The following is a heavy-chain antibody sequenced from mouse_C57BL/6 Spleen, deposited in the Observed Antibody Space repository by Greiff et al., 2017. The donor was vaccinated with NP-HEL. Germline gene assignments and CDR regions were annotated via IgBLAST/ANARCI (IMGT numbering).Heavy chain of an antibody. J-gene: IGHJ4*01. CDR2: INPSSGYT. D-gene: IGHD1-1*01. CDR1: GYTFTSYT. CDR3: ARDTTVVAPMDY. Sequence: QVQLQQSGAELARPGASVKMSCKASGYTFTSYTMHWVKQRPRQGLEWIGYINPSSGYTKYNQKFKDKATLTADKSSSTAYMQLSSLTSEDSAVYYCARDTTVVAPMDYWGQGTSVTVSS. V-gene: IGHV1-4*01.